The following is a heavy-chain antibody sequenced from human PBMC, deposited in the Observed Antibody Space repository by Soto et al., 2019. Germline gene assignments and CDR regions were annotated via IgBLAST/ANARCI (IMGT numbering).Heavy chain of an antibody. J-gene: IGHJ5*02. CDR2: ISSSSSYI. Sequence: PGGALRLSCAASGFTFSSYSMNWVLQAPWKGLEWVSSISSSSSYIYYAGSVKGRFTISRHNAKNSLYLQMNSLRAEDTAVYYCARDLHGDYRFNWFAAWCQGTLVTGSS. V-gene: IGHV3-21*01. CDR1: GFTFSSYS. D-gene: IGHD4-17*01. CDR3: ARDLHGDYRFNWFAA.